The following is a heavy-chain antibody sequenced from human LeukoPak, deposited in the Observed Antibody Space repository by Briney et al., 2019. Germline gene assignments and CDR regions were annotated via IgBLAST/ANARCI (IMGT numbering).Heavy chain of an antibody. Sequence: GGSLRLSCAASGFTFSSYPMSWVRQASGKGLELVSTISGSGGSTYYADSVKGRSTISRDNSKNTLFLQMNSLRAEDTAIYYRAKDIAAFDAFDIWGQGTMVTVSS. V-gene: IGHV3-23*01. CDR2: ISGSGGST. CDR3: AKDIAAFDAFDI. D-gene: IGHD6-25*01. J-gene: IGHJ3*02. CDR1: GFTFSSYP.